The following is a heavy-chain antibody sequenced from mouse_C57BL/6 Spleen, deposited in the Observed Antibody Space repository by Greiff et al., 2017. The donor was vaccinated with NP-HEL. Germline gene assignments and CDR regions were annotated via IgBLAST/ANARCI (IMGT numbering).Heavy chain of an antibody. CDR2: IWSGGST. CDR1: GFSLTSYG. V-gene: IGHV2-4*01. CDR3: AKNFPGSYYYAMDY. J-gene: IGHJ4*01. Sequence: VQLQQSGPGLVQPSQSLSITCTVSGFSLTSYGVHWVRQPPGKGLEWLGVIWSGGSTDYNAAFISRLSISKDNSKSQVFFKMNSLQADDTAIYYCAKNFPGSYYYAMDYWGQGTSVTVSS.